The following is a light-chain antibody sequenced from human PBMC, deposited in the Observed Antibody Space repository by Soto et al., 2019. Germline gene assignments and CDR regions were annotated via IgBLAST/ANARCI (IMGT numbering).Light chain of an antibody. CDR3: SSYTSSSSLVV. CDR1: SSDVGGYNY. CDR2: DVS. J-gene: IGLJ2*01. V-gene: IGLV2-14*01. Sequence: QSALTQPASVSGSPGQSITISCTGTSSDVGGYNYVSWYQQHPGKVPKLMIYDVSNRPSGVSNRFSGSKSGNTASLTISGLQAEDEDDYYCSSYTSSSSLVVFGGGTKLTVL.